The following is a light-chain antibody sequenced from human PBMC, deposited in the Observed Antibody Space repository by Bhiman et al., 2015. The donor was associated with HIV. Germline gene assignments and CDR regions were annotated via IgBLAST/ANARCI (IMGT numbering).Light chain of an antibody. CDR3: QVWGSSSGHPSYV. CDR1: NIESKS. Sequence: SYELTQPPSVSVAPGKTARMTCGGNNIESKSVHWYQQKPGQAPVVVIYDSDRPSGIPERFSGSNSGNTATLTISRVEAGDEADYYCQVWGSSSGHPSYVFGTGTKVTVL. CDR2: DS. J-gene: IGLJ1*01. V-gene: IGLV3-21*04.